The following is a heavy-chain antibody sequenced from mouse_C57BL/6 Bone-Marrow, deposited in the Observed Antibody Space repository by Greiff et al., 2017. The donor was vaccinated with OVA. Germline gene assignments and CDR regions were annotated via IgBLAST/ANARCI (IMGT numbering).Heavy chain of an antibody. CDR1: GFTFSSYA. D-gene: IGHD2-4*01. V-gene: IGHV5-4*03. J-gene: IGHJ2*01. CDR3: ARGGDYDESFDY. CDR2: ISDGGSYT. Sequence: EVKLMESGGGLVKPGGSLKLSCAASGFTFSSYAMSWVRQTPEKRLEWVATISDGGSYTYYPDNVKGRFTISRDNAKNNLYLQMSHLKSEDTAMYYCARGGDYDESFDYWGQGTTLTVSS.